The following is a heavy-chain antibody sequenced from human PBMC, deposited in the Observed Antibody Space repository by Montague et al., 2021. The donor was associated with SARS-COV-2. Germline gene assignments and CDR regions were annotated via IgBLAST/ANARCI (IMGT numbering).Heavy chain of an antibody. CDR1: DFSFKNYE. D-gene: IGHD2-15*01. J-gene: IGHJ4*02. Sequence: SLRLSCAASDFSFKNYEMNWVRQAPGRGLEWVSYISYSDSTKYYADSVKGRFTISRDNAKASLFLQMNSLRVEDTAIYYCTRDESETSGFDFWGQGTLVTVSS. V-gene: IGHV3-48*03. CDR2: ISYSDSTK. CDR3: TRDESETSGFDF.